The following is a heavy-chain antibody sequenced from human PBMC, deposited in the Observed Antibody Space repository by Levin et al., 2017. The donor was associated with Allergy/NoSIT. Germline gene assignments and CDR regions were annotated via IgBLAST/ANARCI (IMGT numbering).Heavy chain of an antibody. D-gene: IGHD1-1*01. V-gene: IGHV1-2*02. CDR3: ARDKTGDPPSFYFDN. J-gene: IGHJ4*02. CDR2: IYPNSGAT. Sequence: ASVKVSCMASGYTFTDYYMHWVRQAPGQGLEWMGWIYPNSGATNYAQNFQGRVTMTRDTSVSTAYMELTSLTSDDTAVYYCARDKTGDPPSFYFDNWGQGTLVTVSS. CDR1: GYTFTDYY.